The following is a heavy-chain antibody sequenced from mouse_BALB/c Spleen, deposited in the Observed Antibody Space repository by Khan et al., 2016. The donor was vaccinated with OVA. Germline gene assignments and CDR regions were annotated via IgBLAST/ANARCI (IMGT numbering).Heavy chain of an antibody. CDR1: GYTFTNYG. Sequence: QIQLVQSGPELKKPGETVKISCKASGYTFTNYGMNWVKQAPGKALKWMGWISTYTGEPTYADDFKGRFAFSLETSASTVYLQINNLKNEDTATYFCTRPPHFSYVLVYWGQGTSVTVSS. CDR2: ISTYTGEP. CDR3: TRPPHFSYVLVY. V-gene: IGHV9-3-1*01. J-gene: IGHJ4*01.